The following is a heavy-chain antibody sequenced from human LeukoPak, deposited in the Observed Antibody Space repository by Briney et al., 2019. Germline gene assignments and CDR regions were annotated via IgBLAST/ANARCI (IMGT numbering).Heavy chain of an antibody. Sequence: ASVKVSCKASGYTFTSYYMHWVRQAPGQGLEWMGWINPNSGGTNYAQKFQGRVTMTRDTSISTAYMELSRLRSDDTAVYYCARAQHHIVVVPAALRIDPWGQGTLVTVSS. J-gene: IGHJ5*02. D-gene: IGHD2-2*01. CDR2: INPNSGGT. CDR1: GYTFTSYY. V-gene: IGHV1-2*02. CDR3: ARAQHHIVVVPAALRIDP.